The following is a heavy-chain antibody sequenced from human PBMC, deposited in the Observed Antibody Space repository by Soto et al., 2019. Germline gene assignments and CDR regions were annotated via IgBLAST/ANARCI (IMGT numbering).Heavy chain of an antibody. V-gene: IGHV4-59*01. CDR2: IYYSGST. D-gene: IGHD2-21*02. Sequence: PSETLSLTCTVSGGSISSYSWSGIRQPTGKGLEWIGYIYYSGSTNYNPSLKSRVTISVDTSKNQFSLKLSSVTAADTAVYYCARDLGGNSGTFGMDVWGQGTTVTVSS. CDR1: GGSISSYS. CDR3: ARDLGGNSGTFGMDV. J-gene: IGHJ6*02.